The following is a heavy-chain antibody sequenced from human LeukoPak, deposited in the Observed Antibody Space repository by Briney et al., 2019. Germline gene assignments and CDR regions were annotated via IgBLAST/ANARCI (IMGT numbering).Heavy chain of an antibody. CDR3: ARHVSGSYGGGTFDY. CDR2: IYYSRST. J-gene: IGHJ4*02. Sequence: SETLSLTCSVSCGPISNSSYYWGWIRQPPGKGLEWIGSIYYSRSTYYNPSLKSRVTISVDTSKNQFSLKLSSVTAADTAVYYCARHVSGSYGGGTFDYWGQGTLVTVSS. V-gene: IGHV4-39*01. D-gene: IGHD1-26*01. CDR1: CGPISNSSYY.